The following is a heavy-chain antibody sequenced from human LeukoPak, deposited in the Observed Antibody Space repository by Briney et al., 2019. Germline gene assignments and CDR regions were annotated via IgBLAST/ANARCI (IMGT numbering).Heavy chain of an antibody. D-gene: IGHD3-22*01. CDR3: ANTYRDGYYDSSGYPEYFQH. Sequence: GGSLRLSCTTSGFNFRAYWMGWVRQAPGKGLEWVSAISGSGGSTYYADSVKGRFTISRDNSKNTLYLQMNSLRAEDTAVYYCANTYRDGYYDSSGYPEYFQHWGQGTLVTVSS. CDR1: GFNFRAYW. J-gene: IGHJ1*01. V-gene: IGHV3-23*01. CDR2: ISGSGGST.